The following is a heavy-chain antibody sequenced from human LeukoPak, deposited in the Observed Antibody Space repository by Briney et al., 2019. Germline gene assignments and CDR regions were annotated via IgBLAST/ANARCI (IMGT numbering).Heavy chain of an antibody. CDR3: ARWWSDSSSWYEWFDP. CDR1: GGSVSSGSYY. D-gene: IGHD6-13*01. J-gene: IGHJ5*02. Sequence: PSETLSLTCTVSGGSVSSGSYYWSWIRQPPGKGLEWIGYIYYNGSTNYNPSLKSRVTISVDTSKNQFSLKLSSVTAADTAVYYCARWWSDSSSWYEWFDPWGQGTLVTVSS. CDR2: IYYNGST. V-gene: IGHV4-61*01.